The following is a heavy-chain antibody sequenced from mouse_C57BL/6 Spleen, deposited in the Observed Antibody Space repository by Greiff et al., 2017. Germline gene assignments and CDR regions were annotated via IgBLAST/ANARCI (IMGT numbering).Heavy chain of an antibody. J-gene: IGHJ3*01. V-gene: IGHV5-4*01. Sequence: EVHLVESGGGLVKPGGSLKLSCAASGFTFSSYAMSWVRQTPEKRLEWVATISDGGSYTYYPDNVKGRFTISRDNAKNNLYLQMRHLQSEDTAMCYSARGEDSSGSFAYWGKGTLVTVSA. CDR3: ARGEDSSGSFAY. CDR1: GFTFSSYA. D-gene: IGHD3-2*02. CDR2: ISDGGSYT.